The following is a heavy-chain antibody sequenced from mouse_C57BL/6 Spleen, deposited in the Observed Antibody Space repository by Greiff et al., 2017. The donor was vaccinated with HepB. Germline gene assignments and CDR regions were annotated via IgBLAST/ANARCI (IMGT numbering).Heavy chain of an antibody. J-gene: IGHJ4*01. Sequence: EVKLMESGGGLVKPGGSLKLSCAASGFTFSDYGMHWVRQAPEKGLEWVAYISSGSSTIYYADTVKGRFTISRDNAKNTLFLQMTSLRSEDTAMYYCAMDTTVVAPYAMDYWGQGTSVTVSS. CDR1: GFTFSDYG. CDR3: AMDTTVVAPYAMDY. V-gene: IGHV5-17*01. CDR2: ISSGSSTI. D-gene: IGHD1-1*01.